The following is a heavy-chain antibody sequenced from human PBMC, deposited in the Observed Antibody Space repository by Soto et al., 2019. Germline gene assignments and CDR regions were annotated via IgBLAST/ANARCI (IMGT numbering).Heavy chain of an antibody. J-gene: IGHJ4*02. CDR2: IYWDDDK. Sequence: QITLKESGPTLVKPTQTLTLTCTFSGFSLSTSGVSVGWIRQPPGKALEWLALIYWDDDKRYSPSLKSRLTIPKDTSKNPVVLTMTNRDPVDTATYYCAHRPGGSSSYYFDYWGQGTLVTVSS. CDR3: AHRPGGSSSYYFDY. V-gene: IGHV2-5*02. D-gene: IGHD6-6*01. CDR1: GFSLSTSGVS.